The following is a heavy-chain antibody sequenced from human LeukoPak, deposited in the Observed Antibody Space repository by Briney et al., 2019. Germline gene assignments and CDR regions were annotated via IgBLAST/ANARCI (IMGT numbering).Heavy chain of an antibody. J-gene: IGHJ6*02. CDR2: VNRDGSET. Sequence: PRGSLRLSCAASGFALSSHWMTWVRQVPGRGPEWVANVNRDGSETYYLDSVKGRFTISKDNAKNSLYLQMNSLRAEDTALYHCARNNAMDVWGQGTTVIVSS. V-gene: IGHV3-7*03. D-gene: IGHD2-8*01. CDR1: GFALSSHW. CDR3: ARNNAMDV.